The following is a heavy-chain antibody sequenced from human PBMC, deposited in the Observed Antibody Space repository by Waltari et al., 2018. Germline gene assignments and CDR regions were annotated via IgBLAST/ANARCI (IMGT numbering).Heavy chain of an antibody. CDR1: GFTFSNYL. D-gene: IGHD6-25*01. Sequence: EVQLVESGGALVQPGGSLRLSCAASGFTFSNYLMTWVRQAPGKGLEWVANINKGGGEKDYVDSVKGRFTISRDNARNSLYLQMNSLRADDTAVYYCARAAASSYFDSWGQGTLVTVSS. CDR3: ARAAASSYFDS. J-gene: IGHJ4*02. CDR2: INKGGGEK. V-gene: IGHV3-7*01.